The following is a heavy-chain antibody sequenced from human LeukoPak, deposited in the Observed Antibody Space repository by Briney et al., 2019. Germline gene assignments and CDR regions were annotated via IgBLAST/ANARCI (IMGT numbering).Heavy chain of an antibody. CDR2: IYYSGST. J-gene: IGHJ4*02. CDR3: GGGSSWSAHFDY. V-gene: IGHV4-59*01. D-gene: IGHD6-13*01. Sequence: SETLSLTCTVSGGSISSYYWSWIRQPPGKGLEWIGYIYYSGSTNYNPSLKSRVTLSVDMSKKQFSLKLSSVTAADTAVYYCGGGSSWSAHFDYWGQGTLVTVSS. CDR1: GGSISSYY.